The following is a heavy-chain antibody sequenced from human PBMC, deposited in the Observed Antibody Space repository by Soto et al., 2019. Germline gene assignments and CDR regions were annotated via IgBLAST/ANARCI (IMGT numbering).Heavy chain of an antibody. CDR2: ISYDGSNK. J-gene: IGHJ1*01. Sequence: PGVSLRLSFAASGFTFSSYSMRWVRQAPGKGLEWVAVISYDGSNKYYADSVKGRFTISRDNSKNTLYLQMNSLRAEDTAVYYCARVTLHDYDSSGYYYEAPSEYFQHWGQGTLVTVSS. CDR1: GFTFSSYS. CDR3: ARVTLHDYDSSGYYYEAPSEYFQH. V-gene: IGHV3-30-3*01. D-gene: IGHD3-22*01.